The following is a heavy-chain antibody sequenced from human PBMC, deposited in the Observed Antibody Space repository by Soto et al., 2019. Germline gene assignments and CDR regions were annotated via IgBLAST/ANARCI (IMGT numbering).Heavy chain of an antibody. D-gene: IGHD1-1*01. CDR1: GGSISSGGDS. Sequence: QLQLQESGSGLVRPSQTLSLTCAVSGGSISSGGDSWNWIRQPPGKGLEWIGYIYHSGSTLYNPARKSRVTISVDKSKNQFSLKLSSVTAADTAVSYCARDQLEGNWFDPWGQGTLVTVSS. CDR3: ARDQLEGNWFDP. V-gene: IGHV4-30-2*01. J-gene: IGHJ5*02. CDR2: IYHSGST.